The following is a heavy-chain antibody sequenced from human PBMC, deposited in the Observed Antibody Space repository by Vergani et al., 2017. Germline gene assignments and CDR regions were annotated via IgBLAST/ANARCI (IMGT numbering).Heavy chain of an antibody. Sequence: QVQLVQSGAEVKKPGSSVKVSCKASGGTFSSYAISWVRRAPGQGLEWMGGIIPLFGTANSAQKFQGRVTITADNSTSTAYMELGSLRSEDTAVYFCGSPDQSGSYDLTLWGQGTLVTVSS. D-gene: IGHD1-26*01. CDR1: GGTFSSYA. CDR3: GSPDQSGSYDLTL. J-gene: IGHJ4*02. V-gene: IGHV1-69*06. CDR2: IIPLFGTA.